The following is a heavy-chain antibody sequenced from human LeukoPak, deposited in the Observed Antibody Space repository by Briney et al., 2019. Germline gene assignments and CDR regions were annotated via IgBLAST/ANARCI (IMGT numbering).Heavy chain of an antibody. J-gene: IGHJ2*01. CDR2: ISYSGST. Sequence: PSETLSLTCTVSGASISSYYWSWIRQPPGKGLEWIAYISYSGSTNYNPSLKSRVTMSVDTSKNQFSLLLHSVTAADTAVYYCARVWLSSGSYWYFDFWGRGTLVIVSS. D-gene: IGHD3-22*01. CDR1: GASISSYY. V-gene: IGHV4-59*12. CDR3: ARVWLSSGSYWYFDF.